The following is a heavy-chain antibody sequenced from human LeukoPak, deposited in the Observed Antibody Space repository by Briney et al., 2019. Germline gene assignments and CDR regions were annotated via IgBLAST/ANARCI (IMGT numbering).Heavy chain of an antibody. CDR3: ARAPDSGSYYSIDY. D-gene: IGHD1-26*01. Sequence: GGSLRLSCAASGFTFSSYEMNWVRQAPGKGLEWVSYISTTGSSIYYADSVKGRFTISRDNVKNLLYLQMNSLRAEDTAVYYCARAPDSGSYYSIDYWGQGTLVTVSS. CDR2: ISTTGSSI. V-gene: IGHV3-48*03. J-gene: IGHJ4*02. CDR1: GFTFSSYE.